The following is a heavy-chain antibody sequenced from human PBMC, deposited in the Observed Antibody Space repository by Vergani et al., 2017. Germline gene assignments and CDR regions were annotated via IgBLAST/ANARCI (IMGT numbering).Heavy chain of an antibody. CDR1: GFSIDNGYY. D-gene: IGHD2-15*01. Sequence: QVQLQESGPGLVKPSETLSLTCAVSGFSIDNGYYWGWIRQPPGKGLEWIGSIYYSGSTYYNPSLKSRVTISVDTSKNQFSLKLSSVTAADTAVDYCARQVVVVVAATFSGPWGQGTLVTVSS. CDR3: ARQVVVVVAATFSGP. J-gene: IGHJ5*02. V-gene: IGHV4-38-2*01. CDR2: IYYSGST.